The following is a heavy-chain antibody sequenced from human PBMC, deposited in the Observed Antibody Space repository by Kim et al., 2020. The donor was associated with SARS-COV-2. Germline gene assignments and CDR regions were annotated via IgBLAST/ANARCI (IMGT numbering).Heavy chain of an antibody. D-gene: IGHD2-21*01. J-gene: IGHJ4*02. CDR3: AKVLRVITQTNGGAFFDS. CDR2: ISGGGGST. Sequence: GGSLRLSCVASGFTFTTYAMNWVRQAPGKGLEWVSGISGGGGSTFYADSVKGRFTISRDSSKNTLYLQMNSLRAEDTAVYYCAKVLRVITQTNGGAFFDSWGQGTLVTVSS. V-gene: IGHV3-23*01. CDR1: GFTFTTYA.